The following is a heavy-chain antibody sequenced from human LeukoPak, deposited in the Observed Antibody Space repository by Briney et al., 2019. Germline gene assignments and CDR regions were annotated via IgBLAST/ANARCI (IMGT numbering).Heavy chain of an antibody. CDR1: GYTFTAYY. CDR2: IKPDSGSS. Sequence: ASVKVSCKASGYTFTAYYIHWLRQAPGQGPEWMGWIKPDSGSSHYAQKFQGRVTMTRDTSSNSAYMDLTRLKSDDTAVYYCARARVPIAVAGLYYFDHWGQGALVTVS. D-gene: IGHD6-19*01. J-gene: IGHJ4*02. V-gene: IGHV1-2*02. CDR3: ARARVPIAVAGLYYFDH.